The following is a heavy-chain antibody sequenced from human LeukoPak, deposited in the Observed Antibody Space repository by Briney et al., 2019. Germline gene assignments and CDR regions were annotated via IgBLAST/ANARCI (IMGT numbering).Heavy chain of an antibody. CDR1: GFSFRSYS. CDR2: ISSSSTYI. CDR3: ARIPYSSSLTDAFDI. D-gene: IGHD6-6*01. Sequence: PGGSLRLSCAASGFSFRSYSMNWVRQAPGKGLEWVSFISSSSTYIYYADSMKGRFTISRDNAKNSLFLQMNSLRSEDTAVYYCARIPYSSSLTDAFDIWGQGTMVTVYS. J-gene: IGHJ3*02. V-gene: IGHV3-21*01.